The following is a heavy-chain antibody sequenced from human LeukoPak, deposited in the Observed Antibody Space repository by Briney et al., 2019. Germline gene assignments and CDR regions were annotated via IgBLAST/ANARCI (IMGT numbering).Heavy chain of an antibody. CDR2: IIPIFGTA. Sequence: SVKVSCKASGGTFSSYAISWVRQAPGQGLEWMGGIIPIFGTASYAQKFQGRVTITADKSTSTAYMELSSLRSEDTAVYYCARGRAAAGNRALNVDYWGQGTLVTVSS. CDR3: ARGRAAAGNRALNVDY. CDR1: GGTFSSYA. J-gene: IGHJ4*02. D-gene: IGHD6-13*01. V-gene: IGHV1-69*06.